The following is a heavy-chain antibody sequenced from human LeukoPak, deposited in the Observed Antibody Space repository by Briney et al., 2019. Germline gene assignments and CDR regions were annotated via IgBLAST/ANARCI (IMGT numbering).Heavy chain of an antibody. D-gene: IGHD3-22*01. CDR1: GYTFTSYD. J-gene: IGHJ4*02. CDR2: MNPNSGNT. CDR3: ARGLRYYDSSGFVYYFDY. V-gene: IGHV1-8*01. Sequence: ASVKVSCKAPGYTFTSYDINWVRQATGQGLEWMGWMNPNSGNTGYAQKFQGRVTMTRNTSISTAYMELSSLRSEDTAVYYCARGLRYYDSSGFVYYFDYWGQGTLVTVSS.